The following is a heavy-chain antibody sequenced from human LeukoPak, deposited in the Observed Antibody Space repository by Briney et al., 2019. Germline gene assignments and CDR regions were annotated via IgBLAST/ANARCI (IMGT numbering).Heavy chain of an antibody. CDR3: ARGRDSSSWYPVTAMSWFDP. V-gene: IGHV1-8*01. CDR2: MNANSGNT. CDR1: GYTFTSYD. D-gene: IGHD6-13*01. Sequence: ASVKVSCKASGYTFTSYDINWVRQATGQGLEWMGWMNANSGNTGYAQKFQGRVTMTRNTSISTAYMELSSLRSEDTAVYYCARGRDSSSWYPVTAMSWFDPWGQGTLVTVSS. J-gene: IGHJ5*02.